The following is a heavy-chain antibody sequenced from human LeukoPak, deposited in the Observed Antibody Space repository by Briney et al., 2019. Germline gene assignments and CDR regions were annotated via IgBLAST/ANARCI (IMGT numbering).Heavy chain of an antibody. Sequence: GGSLRLSCVASGFTFSRFGMNWVRQAPGKGLEWISHISSTSGDVYYADFVKGRFTISRDNSKNTLYLQMNSLRAEDTAVYYCARDTMVRGVPDYWGQGTLVTVSS. D-gene: IGHD3-10*01. J-gene: IGHJ4*02. CDR1: GFTFSRFG. CDR2: ISSTSGDV. V-gene: IGHV3-21*05. CDR3: ARDTMVRGVPDY.